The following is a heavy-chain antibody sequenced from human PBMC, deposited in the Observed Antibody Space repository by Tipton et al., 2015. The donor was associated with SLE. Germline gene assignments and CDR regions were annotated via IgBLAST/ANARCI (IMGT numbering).Heavy chain of an antibody. CDR2: IYDSGSGST. V-gene: IGHV4-30-4*01. J-gene: IGHJ5*02. D-gene: IGHD3-10*01. Sequence: TLSLTCTVSGGSISSGDYYWSWIRQPPGKGLEWIGYIYDSGSGSTYYNPSLKSRVTISVDTSKNQFSLRLGSVTAADTAVYYCARGSDFYGSGSSPWGQGTLVTVSS. CDR3: ARGSDFYGSGSSP. CDR1: GGSISSGDYY.